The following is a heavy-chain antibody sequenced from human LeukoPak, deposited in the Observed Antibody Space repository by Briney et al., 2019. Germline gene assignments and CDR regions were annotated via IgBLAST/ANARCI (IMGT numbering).Heavy chain of an antibody. D-gene: IGHD6-13*01. Sequence: GGSLRLSCAASGFTFSSYAMHWVRQAPGKGLEYVSAISSNGGSTYYANSVKGRFTISRDNSKNTLYLQMGSLRAEDTAVYYCASVIAAAGTLNYYMDVWGKGTTVTISS. CDR2: ISSNGGST. CDR3: ASVIAAAGTLNYYMDV. J-gene: IGHJ6*03. V-gene: IGHV3-64*01. CDR1: GFTFSSYA.